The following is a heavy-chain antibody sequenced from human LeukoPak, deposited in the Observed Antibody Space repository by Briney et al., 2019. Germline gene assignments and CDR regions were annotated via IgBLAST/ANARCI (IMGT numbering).Heavy chain of an antibody. V-gene: IGHV1-8*01. CDR1: GYTFTSYD. Sequence: GASVKVSCKASGYTFTSYDINWVRQATGQGLEWMGWMNPNSVNTGYAQKFKGRVTMTRNTSISTAYMELSSLRSEDTAVYYCARLRRAVAGTYYYYYMDVWGKGTTVTVSS. CDR2: MNPNSVNT. D-gene: IGHD6-19*01. CDR3: ARLRRAVAGTYYYYYMDV. J-gene: IGHJ6*03.